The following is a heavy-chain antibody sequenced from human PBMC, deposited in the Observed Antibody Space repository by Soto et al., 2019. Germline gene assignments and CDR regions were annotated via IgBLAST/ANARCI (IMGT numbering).Heavy chain of an antibody. D-gene: IGHD2-2*02. V-gene: IGHV3-53*01. CDR3: ARIPRGYGMDV. CDR2: IYSGGST. CDR1: GFTVSSNY. Sequence: GGSLRLSCAASGFTVSSNYMSWVRQAPGKGLEWVSVIYSGGSTYYADSVKGRFTISRDNSKNTLYLQMNSLRAEDTAVYYCARIPRGYGMDVWGQGTTFTVSS. J-gene: IGHJ6*02.